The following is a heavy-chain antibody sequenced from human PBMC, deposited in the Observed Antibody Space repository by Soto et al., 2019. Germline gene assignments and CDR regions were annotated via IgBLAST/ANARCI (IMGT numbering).Heavy chain of an antibody. CDR3: AKVAYDISGYYYDTLDY. J-gene: IGHJ4*02. CDR2: ISGSGGST. CDR1: GFTFSSYA. Sequence: GGSLRLSCAASGFTFSSYAMSWVRQAPGKGLEWVSAISGSGGSTYYADSVKGRFTISRDNSKNTLYLQMNSLRAEDTAVYYCAKVAYDISGYYYDTLDYWGQGTLVTVSS. D-gene: IGHD3-22*01. V-gene: IGHV3-23*01.